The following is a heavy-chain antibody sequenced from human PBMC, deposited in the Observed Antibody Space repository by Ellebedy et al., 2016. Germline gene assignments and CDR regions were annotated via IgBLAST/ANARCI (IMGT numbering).Heavy chain of an antibody. CDR2: ISGSGSYT. D-gene: IGHD2-15*01. CDR1: GFTFSDYA. J-gene: IGHJ4*02. Sequence: GESLKISXAASGFTFSDYAMSWVRQVPGKGLEWVSLISGSGSYTYYADSVKGRFTISRDNSKNTVDLQMNSLRAEDTALYYCARETRGYAGIFDYWGQGTLVTASS. V-gene: IGHV3-23*01. CDR3: ARETRGYAGIFDY.